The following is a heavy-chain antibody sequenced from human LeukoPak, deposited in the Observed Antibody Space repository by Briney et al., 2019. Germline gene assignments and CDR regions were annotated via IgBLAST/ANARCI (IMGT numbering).Heavy chain of an antibody. CDR3: ARDLGYYYDSSGYSEFDY. V-gene: IGHV4-61*02. CDR2: IYTSGST. D-gene: IGHD3-22*01. CDR1: GGSISSSSYY. Sequence: PSETLSLTCAVSGGSISSSSYYWSWIRQPAGKGLEWIGRIYTSGSTNYNPSLKSRVTISVDTSKNQFSLKLSSVTAADTAVYYCARDLGYYYDSSGYSEFDYWGQGTLVTVSS. J-gene: IGHJ4*02.